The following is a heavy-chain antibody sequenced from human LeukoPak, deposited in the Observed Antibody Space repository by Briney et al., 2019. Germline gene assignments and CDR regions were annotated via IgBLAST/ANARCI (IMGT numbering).Heavy chain of an antibody. CDR2: IIVGSGAT. CDR1: GFTSTNFA. J-gene: IGHJ4*02. D-gene: IGHD3-16*01. V-gene: IGHV1-58*01. Sequence: ASVKVSCKASGFTSTNFAVQWVRQARGQRLEWIGWIIVGSGATKCAQDFQERVTITRDLSTSTLYMELRSLTSEDTAVYYCAADLSNPRMGASYLDSWGQGTLVTVSS. CDR3: AADLSNPRMGASYLDS.